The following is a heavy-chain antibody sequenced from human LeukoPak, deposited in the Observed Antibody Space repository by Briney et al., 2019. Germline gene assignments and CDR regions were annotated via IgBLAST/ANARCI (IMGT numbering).Heavy chain of an antibody. CDR2: IRIDGNST. J-gene: IGHJ4*02. V-gene: IGHV3-74*01. CDR1: GFTFSDYY. D-gene: IGHD4-17*01. CDR3: AKDRGFRVDYGDYY. Sequence: GGSLRLSCAASGFTFSDYYMSWIRQPPGKVLVWVSRIRIDGNSTGYAYSVKGRFTISRDNAKNTLYLQMNSLRAEATAVYYCAKDRGFRVDYGDYYWGQGTLVTVSS.